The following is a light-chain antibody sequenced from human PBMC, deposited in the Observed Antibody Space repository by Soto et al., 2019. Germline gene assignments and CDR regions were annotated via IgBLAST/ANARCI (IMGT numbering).Light chain of an antibody. CDR2: AAS. CDR1: QSISSY. CDR3: LQDYNYPPT. J-gene: IGKJ4*01. Sequence: IQMTQSPSSLSASVGDRVTITCRASQSISSYLGWYQQKPGKAPKLLIYAASSLQSGVQSRFSGSGSGADFTLTISSLQPEDFATYYCLQDYNYPPTFGGGTKVDIK. V-gene: IGKV1-6*01.